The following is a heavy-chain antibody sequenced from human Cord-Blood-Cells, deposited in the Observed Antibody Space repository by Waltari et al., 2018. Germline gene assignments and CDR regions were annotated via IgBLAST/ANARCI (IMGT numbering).Heavy chain of an antibody. CDR2: INHSGST. V-gene: IGHV4-34*01. CDR3: ARRVWVVYARLSFGWFGP. D-gene: IGHD2-8*02. J-gene: IGHJ5*02. CDR1: GGSFSGYY. Sequence: QVQLQQWGAGLLKPSETLSLTCAVYGGSFSGYYWSWIRQPPGKGLEWIGEINHSGSTNCNPSLKSRVTISVDTSKNQFSLKLSSVTAADTAVYYCARRVWVVYARLSFGWFGPWGQGTLVTVSS.